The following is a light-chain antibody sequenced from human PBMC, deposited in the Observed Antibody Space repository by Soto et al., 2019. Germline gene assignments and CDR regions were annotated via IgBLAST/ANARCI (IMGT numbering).Light chain of an antibody. V-gene: IGLV2-14*01. J-gene: IGLJ2*01. CDR3: SSYTSSSLV. CDR1: SSDVGGYNY. CDR2: EVN. Sequence: QSALTQPASVSGSPGQSITISCTGTSSDVGGYNYVSWYQQHPGKAPQLLIFEVNNRPSGVSNRFSGSKSGNTASLTISGLQAEDEADYYCSSYTSSSLVFGGGTKLTVL.